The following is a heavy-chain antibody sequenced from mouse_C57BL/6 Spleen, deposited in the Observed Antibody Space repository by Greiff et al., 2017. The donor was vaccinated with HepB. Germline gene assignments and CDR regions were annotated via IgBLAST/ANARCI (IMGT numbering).Heavy chain of an antibody. J-gene: IGHJ4*01. D-gene: IGHD1-1*01. V-gene: IGHV1-50*01. Sequence: QVQLQQPGAELVKPGASVKLSCKASGYNFTSYWMQWVKQRPGQGLEWIGEIDPSDSYTNYTQKFKGKATLTVDTSSSTAYLQLSSLTSEDSAVYYCARRGYGSREDYAMDYWGQGTSVTVSS. CDR2: IDPSDSYT. CDR3: ARRGYGSREDYAMDY. CDR1: GYNFTSYW.